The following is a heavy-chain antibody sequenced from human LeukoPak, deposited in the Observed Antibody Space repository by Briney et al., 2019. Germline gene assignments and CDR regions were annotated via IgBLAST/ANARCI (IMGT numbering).Heavy chain of an antibody. CDR3: ARDQTNNWFDP. V-gene: IGHV4-4*02. J-gene: IGHJ5*02. D-gene: IGHD4-11*01. Sequence: SETLSLTCTVSGGSISSNDWWSWVRQPPGKGLEWIGEIYQSGSTNYNPSLKCRVTTSVDKSKNQFSLKLTSVTAADTAVYYCARDQTNNWFDPWGQGTLVTVSS. CDR2: IYQSGST. CDR1: GGSISSNDW.